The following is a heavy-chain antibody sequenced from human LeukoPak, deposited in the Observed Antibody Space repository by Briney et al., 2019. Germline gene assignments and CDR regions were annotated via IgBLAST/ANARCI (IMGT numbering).Heavy chain of an antibody. CDR1: GFTFSSYS. V-gene: IGHV3-21*01. J-gene: IGHJ4*02. CDR2: ISSSSSYI. Sequence: GGSLRLSCGASGFTFSSYSMNWVRQAPGKGLEWISSISSSSSYIYYADSVKGRFTISRDNAKNSLYLQMNSLRAEDTAVYYCARDHCSGCSCYNTYWGQGTLVTVSS. CDR3: ARDHCSGCSCYNTY. D-gene: IGHD2-15*01.